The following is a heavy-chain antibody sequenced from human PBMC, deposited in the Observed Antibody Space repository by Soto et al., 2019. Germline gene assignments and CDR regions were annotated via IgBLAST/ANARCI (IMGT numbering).Heavy chain of an antibody. V-gene: IGHV4-4*02. Sequence: QVQLHESGPGLVKPSGTLSLTCAVSGDSITGRNWWTWVRQPPGKGLEWIGEVYHSGFVSYNPSLKSRVTISVDKSKTPFSLNLASVTAADTAMYYCARVRPPSSTRPAAVIYYFDYWGQGTLVTVSS. D-gene: IGHD2-2*01. J-gene: IGHJ4*02. CDR1: GDSITGRNW. CDR2: VYHSGFV. CDR3: ARVRPPSSTRPAAVIYYFDY.